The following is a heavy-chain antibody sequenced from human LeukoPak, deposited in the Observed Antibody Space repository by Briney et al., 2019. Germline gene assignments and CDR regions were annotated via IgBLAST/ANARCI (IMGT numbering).Heavy chain of an antibody. CDR1: GFTFSSYS. CDR2: ISSSSSTI. V-gene: IGHV3-48*01. Sequence: GGSLRLSCAASGFTFSSYSMNWVRQAPGKGLEWVTYISSSSSTIYYADSVKGRFTISRDNTKNSLYLQMNSLRAEDTAVYYCAELGITMIGGVWGKGTTVTISS. CDR3: AELGITMIGGV. J-gene: IGHJ6*04. D-gene: IGHD3-10*02.